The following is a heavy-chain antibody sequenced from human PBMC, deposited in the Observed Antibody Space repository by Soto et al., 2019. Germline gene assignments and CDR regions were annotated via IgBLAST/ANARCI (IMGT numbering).Heavy chain of an antibody. V-gene: IGHV5-10-1*01. J-gene: IGHJ4*02. CDR3: ARHEVDSELRFLEWSLDY. D-gene: IGHD3-3*01. CDR2: IDPSDSYT. Sequence: PGESLKISCKGSGYSFTSYWISWVRQMPGKGLEWMGRIDPSDSYTNYSPSFQGHVTISADKSISTAYLQWSSLKASDTAMYYCARHEVDSELRFLEWSLDYWGQGTLVTVSS. CDR1: GYSFTSYW.